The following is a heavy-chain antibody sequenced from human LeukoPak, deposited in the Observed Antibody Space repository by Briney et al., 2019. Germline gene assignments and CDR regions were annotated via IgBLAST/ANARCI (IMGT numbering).Heavy chain of an antibody. J-gene: IGHJ4*02. V-gene: IGHV1-69*05. CDR2: IIPIFGTA. D-gene: IGHD6-19*01. CDR1: GGTFSSYA. CDR3: EREQKELAVAGVFDY. Sequence: GSSVKVSCKASGGTFSSYAISWVRQAPGQGLERMGRIIPIFGTANYAQKFQGRVTITTDESTSTAYMELSSLRSEDTAVYYYEREQKELAVAGVFDYWGQGTLVTVSS.